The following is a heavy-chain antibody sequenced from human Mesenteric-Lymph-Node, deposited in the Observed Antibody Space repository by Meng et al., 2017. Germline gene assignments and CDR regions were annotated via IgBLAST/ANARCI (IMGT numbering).Heavy chain of an antibody. V-gene: IGHV3-30*18. Sequence: QVQLVECGGGVVLPGGSLRFSCSASGFTFSNSDMHWVRQASGKGLEWVAVISYDGSTQYSTDFVKGRFTISRDNSENTLYLQMNSLRPEDTAVYYCAKNQKSSGWYDYFDYWGQGTLVTVSS. CDR1: GFTFSNSD. CDR2: ISYDGSTQ. CDR3: AKNQKSSGWYDYFDY. D-gene: IGHD6-19*01. J-gene: IGHJ4*02.